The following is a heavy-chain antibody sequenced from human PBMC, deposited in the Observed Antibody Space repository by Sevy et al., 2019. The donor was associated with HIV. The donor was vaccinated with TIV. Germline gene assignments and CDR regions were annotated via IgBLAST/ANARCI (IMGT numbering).Heavy chain of an antibody. Sequence: GGSLRLSCAASGFTFSSYSMNWVRQAPGKGLEWVSSISSSSSYIYYADSVKGRFTISRDNAKNSLYLQMNSLRAEDTAVYYCARGGVVVVAATNYFDYWGQGTLVTVSS. CDR3: ARGGVVVVAATNYFDY. J-gene: IGHJ4*02. CDR2: ISSSSSYI. D-gene: IGHD2-15*01. V-gene: IGHV3-21*01. CDR1: GFTFSSYS.